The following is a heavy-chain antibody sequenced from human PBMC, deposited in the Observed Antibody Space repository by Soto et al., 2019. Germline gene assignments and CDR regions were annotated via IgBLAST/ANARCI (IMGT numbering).Heavy chain of an antibody. J-gene: IGHJ6*02. D-gene: IGHD3-3*01. CDR2: ILPMFGAV. CDR3: ASAKRSGYDRGDSYYHTMDV. Sequence: QVQLVQSGTEVKKSGSSVKVSCKASGGTSSNFVITWVRQVPGQGLAWLGGILPMFGAVKYAQKFHDRLTIAAARSTRTSAMELSSLRSEDTAVYYCASAKRSGYDRGDSYYHTMDVWGHGTTVTVS. CDR1: GGTSSNFV. V-gene: IGHV1-69*06.